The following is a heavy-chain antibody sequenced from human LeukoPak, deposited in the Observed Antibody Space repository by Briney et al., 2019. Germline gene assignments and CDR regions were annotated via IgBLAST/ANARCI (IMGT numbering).Heavy chain of an antibody. V-gene: IGHV7-4-1*02. J-gene: IGHJ4*02. CDR1: GYTFTSYT. CDR2: ITTNTGDP. Sequence: ASVKVSCKASGYTFTSYTISWVRQAPGQGLEWMGWITTNTGDPTYAQGFTGRFVFSLDTSVSTTYLQISSLKAEDTAVYYCARDGAKLDYWGQGTLVTVSS. CDR3: ARDGAKLDY.